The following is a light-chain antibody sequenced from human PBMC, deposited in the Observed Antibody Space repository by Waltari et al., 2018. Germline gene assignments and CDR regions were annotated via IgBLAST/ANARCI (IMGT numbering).Light chain of an antibody. V-gene: IGKV3-20*01. CDR1: QSVSSSY. J-gene: IGKJ1*01. Sequence: EIVLTQSPGTLSLSPGERATLSCRASQSVSSSYLAWDQQKPGQAPRLLIYGASSRATGIPDRFRGSGSGTDFTLTISRLEPEDFAVYYCQQYGSSRTFGQGTKVEIK. CDR2: GAS. CDR3: QQYGSSRT.